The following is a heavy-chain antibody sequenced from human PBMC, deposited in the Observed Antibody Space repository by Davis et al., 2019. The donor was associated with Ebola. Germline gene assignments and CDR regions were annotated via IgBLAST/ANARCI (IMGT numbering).Heavy chain of an antibody. CDR1: GYTFTGYY. Sequence: AASVKVSCKASGYTFTGYYMHWVRQAPGQGLEWMGRINPNSGGTNYAQKLQGRVTMTTDTSTNTAHMELRSLTTDDTAVYYCARAASSLLNDYWGQGTLVTVSS. V-gene: IGHV1-2*06. CDR2: INPNSGGT. D-gene: IGHD3-10*01. J-gene: IGHJ4*02. CDR3: ARAASSLLNDY.